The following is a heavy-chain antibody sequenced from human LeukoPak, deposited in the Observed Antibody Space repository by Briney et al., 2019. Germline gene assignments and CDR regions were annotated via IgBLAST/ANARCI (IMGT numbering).Heavy chain of an antibody. CDR1: GYSISSGYY. D-gene: IGHD3-3*01. CDR2: MYHTGST. J-gene: IGHJ5*02. CDR3: ARENTHFLEWLHRRGARFDP. V-gene: IGHV4-38-2*02. Sequence: SETLSLTCSVSGYSISSGYYWGWIRQPPGKGLEWIGSMYHTGSTYNNPSLKSRVTISVDTSKNQFSLKLTSVTAADTAVYYCARENTHFLEWLHRRGARFDPWGQGTLVTVSS.